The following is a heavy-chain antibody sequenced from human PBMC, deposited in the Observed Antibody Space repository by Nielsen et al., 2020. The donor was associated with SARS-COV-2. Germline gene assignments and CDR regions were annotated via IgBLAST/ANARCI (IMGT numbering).Heavy chain of an antibody. CDR1: GYTFTSYD. J-gene: IGHJ4*02. CDR2: MNPNSGNT. D-gene: IGHD2-2*01. V-gene: IGHV1-8*01. CDR3: ARDLVRYCSSTSCYPGGY. Sequence: ASVKVSCKASGYTFTSYDINWVRQATGQGLEWMGWMNPNSGNTDYAQKLQGRVTMTTDTSTSTAYMELRSLRSDDTAVYYCARDLVRYCSSTSCYPGGYWGQGTLVTVSS.